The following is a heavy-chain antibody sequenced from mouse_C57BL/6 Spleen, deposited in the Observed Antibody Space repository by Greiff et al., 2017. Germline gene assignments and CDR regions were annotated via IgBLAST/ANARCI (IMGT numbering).Heavy chain of an antibody. V-gene: IGHV1-26*01. J-gene: IGHJ3*01. CDR3: ARPYDYGWFAY. CDR1: GYTFTDYY. Sequence: EVQLQQSGPELVKPGASVKISCKASGYTFTDYYMNWVKQSHGKSLEWIGDINPNNGGTSYNQKFKGKATLTVDKSSRTAYMELRSLTSDDSAVYYCARPYDYGWFAYWGQGTLVTVSA. CDR2: INPNNGGT. D-gene: IGHD2-4*01.